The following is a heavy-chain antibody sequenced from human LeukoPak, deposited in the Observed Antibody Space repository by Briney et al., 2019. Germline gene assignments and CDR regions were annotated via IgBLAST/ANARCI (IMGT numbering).Heavy chain of an antibody. J-gene: IGHJ6*03. Sequence: PSETLSLTCNVPGGSITSYYWSWIRQPPGKGLEWIGYIYYSGSTNYNPSLKSRVTISVDTSKNQFSLKLSSVTAADTAVYYCARGGGVGYYYYYMDVWGKGTTVTISS. CDR1: GGSITSYY. CDR2: IYYSGST. V-gene: IGHV4-59*01. D-gene: IGHD1-26*01. CDR3: ARGGGVGYYYYYMDV.